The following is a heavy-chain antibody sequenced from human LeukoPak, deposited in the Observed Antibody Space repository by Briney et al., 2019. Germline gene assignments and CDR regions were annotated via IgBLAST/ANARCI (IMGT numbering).Heavy chain of an antibody. V-gene: IGHV3-48*01. CDR3: ARDLKFFGVVIPKGDY. Sequence: GGSLRLSCAASGFTFSSYSMNWVRQAPGKGLEWVSYISSSSSTIYYADSVKGRFTISRDNAKNSLYLQMNSLRAEDTAVYYCARDLKFFGVVIPKGDYWGQGTLVTVSS. J-gene: IGHJ4*02. D-gene: IGHD3-3*01. CDR1: GFTFSSYS. CDR2: ISSSSSTI.